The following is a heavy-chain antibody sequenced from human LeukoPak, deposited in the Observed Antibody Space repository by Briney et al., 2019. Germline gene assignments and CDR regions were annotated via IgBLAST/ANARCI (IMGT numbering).Heavy chain of an antibody. J-gene: IGHJ2*01. CDR2: INAADSDI. CDR1: GYSFTNYW. CDR3: ARFRRGGAMPYWFFDL. D-gene: IGHD3-16*01. V-gene: IGHV5-51*01. Sequence: GESLKISCKGFGYSFTNYWIGWVRQMTGKGLEWMGIINAADSDIRYSPSFQGQVTISIDNSITTAYLQWSSLKASDTAMYYCARFRRGGAMPYWFFDLWGRGTLVTVSS.